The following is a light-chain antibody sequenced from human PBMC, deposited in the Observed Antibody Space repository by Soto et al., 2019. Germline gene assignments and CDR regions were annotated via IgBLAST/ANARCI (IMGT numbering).Light chain of an antibody. CDR3: QQYGTSPFT. CDR2: DAS. V-gene: IGKV3-20*01. J-gene: IGKJ3*01. Sequence: EIVLTQTPDTLSLSTGERATLSCRASQSVSSTYLAWYQQKPGQAPRLLIYDASSRATGIPDRFSGSGSGTDFTLTISRLEPEDFAVYYCQQYGTSPFTFGPGTKVDIK. CDR1: QSVSSTY.